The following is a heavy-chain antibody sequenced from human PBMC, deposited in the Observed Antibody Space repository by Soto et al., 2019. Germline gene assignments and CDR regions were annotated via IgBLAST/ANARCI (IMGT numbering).Heavy chain of an antibody. CDR2: IYWNDDK. CDR3: AHRPHPSLRADLYYYDSSGYYVDY. CDR1: GFSLSTSGVG. J-gene: IGHJ4*02. Sequence: SGPTLVNPTQTLTLTCTFSGFSLSTSGVGVGWIRQPPGKALEWLALIYWNDDKRYSPSLKSRLTITKDTSKNQVVLTMTNMDPVDTATYYCAHRPHPSLRADLYYYDSSGYYVDYWGQGTLVTVSS. D-gene: IGHD3-22*01. V-gene: IGHV2-5*01.